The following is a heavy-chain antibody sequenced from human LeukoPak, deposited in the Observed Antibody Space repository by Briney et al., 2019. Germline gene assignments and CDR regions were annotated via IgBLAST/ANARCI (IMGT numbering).Heavy chain of an antibody. Sequence: GRSLRLSCAASGFTFSTNGMHWVRQAPGKGLEWVAAISYDGNYKYHADSVKGRFTISRDNSKNTLYLQMNSLRPEDTAVYHCTKDRGRIAPTAYGMDVWGQGTTVTASS. V-gene: IGHV3-30*18. CDR3: TKDRGRIAPTAYGMDV. CDR1: GFTFSTNG. J-gene: IGHJ6*02. D-gene: IGHD2-21*01. CDR2: ISYDGNYK.